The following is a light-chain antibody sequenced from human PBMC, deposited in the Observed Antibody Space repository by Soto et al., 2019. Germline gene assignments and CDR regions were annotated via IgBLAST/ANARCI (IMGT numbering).Light chain of an antibody. J-gene: IGKJ1*01. Sequence: AIQMTQFPSSLSASVGDRVTITCRASQAIRGDLAWFQQKPGEAPKLLIYAASSLQSEVPSRFSGSGSASEYTLTISSLQPEDFATYFCLQDFNYPWTFGQGTKVDIK. CDR3: LQDFNYPWT. V-gene: IGKV1-6*01. CDR1: QAIRGD. CDR2: AAS.